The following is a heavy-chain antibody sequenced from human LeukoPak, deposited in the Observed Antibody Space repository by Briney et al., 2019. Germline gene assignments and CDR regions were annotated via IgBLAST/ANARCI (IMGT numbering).Heavy chain of an antibody. CDR3: ARDDTYFYDSSGHGFDF. V-gene: IGHV4-59*12. D-gene: IGHD3-22*01. CDR2: IYYSGNT. CDR1: GDSISNYY. J-gene: IGHJ4*02. Sequence: SETLSLTCTVSGDSISNYYWSWIRQPPGKGLEWIGYIYYSGNTNHNPSLKSRVTISVDTSKNHFSLKLSSVTAADTALYFCARDDTYFYDSSGHGFDFWGQGTLVTVSS.